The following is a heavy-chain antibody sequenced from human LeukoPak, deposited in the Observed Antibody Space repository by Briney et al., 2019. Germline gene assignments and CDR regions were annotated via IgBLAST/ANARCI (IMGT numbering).Heavy chain of an antibody. V-gene: IGHV3-30*18. Sequence: GRSLRLSCAAPGFTFSSYGMHWVRQAPGKGLEWVAVISYDGSNKYYADSVKGRFTISRDNSKNTLYLQMNSLRAEDTAVYYCAKDALATVGLFDYWGQGTLVTVSS. CDR2: ISYDGSNK. D-gene: IGHD4-23*01. J-gene: IGHJ4*02. CDR3: AKDALATVGLFDY. CDR1: GFTFSSYG.